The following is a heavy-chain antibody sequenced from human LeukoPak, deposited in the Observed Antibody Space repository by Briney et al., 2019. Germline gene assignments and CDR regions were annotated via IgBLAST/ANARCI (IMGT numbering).Heavy chain of an antibody. D-gene: IGHD2/OR15-2a*01. CDR3: AKGNIVGGGYFDY. Sequence: GGSLRLSCAASGFTSSSYAMSWVRQAPGKGLEWVSAISGSGGSTYYADSVKGRFTISRDNSKNTLYLQMNSLRAEDTAVYYCAKGNIVGGGYFDYWGQGTLVTASS. V-gene: IGHV3-23*01. J-gene: IGHJ4*02. CDR1: GFTSSSYA. CDR2: ISGSGGST.